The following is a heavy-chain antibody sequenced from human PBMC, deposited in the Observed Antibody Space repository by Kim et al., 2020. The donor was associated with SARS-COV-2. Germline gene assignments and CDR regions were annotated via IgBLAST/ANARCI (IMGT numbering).Heavy chain of an antibody. CDR2: ISYDGSNK. D-gene: IGHD3-10*01. CDR1: GFTFSSYA. CDR3: ASTLHEYYYGSGDAFDI. Sequence: GGSLRLSCAASGFTFSSYAMHWVRQAPGKGLEWVAVISYDGSNKYYADSVKGRFTISRDNSKNTLYLQMNSLRAEDTAVYYCASTLHEYYYGSGDAFDIWGQGTMVTVSS. J-gene: IGHJ3*02. V-gene: IGHV3-30*04.